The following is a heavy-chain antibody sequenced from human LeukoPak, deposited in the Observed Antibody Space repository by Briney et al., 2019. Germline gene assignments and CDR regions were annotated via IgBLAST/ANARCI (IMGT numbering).Heavy chain of an antibody. CDR2: ISGSGGST. D-gene: IGHD3-16*01. V-gene: IGHV3-23*01. CDR1: GFTFSSYA. J-gene: IGHJ5*01. Sequence: GGSLRLSCAAPGFTFSSYAMSWVRQAPGKGLEWVSAISGSGGSTYYADSVKGRFTISRDNSKNTLYLQMNSLRAEDTAVYYCAKGPRVERGYNWFDSWGQGTLVTVSS. CDR3: AKGPRVERGYNWFDS.